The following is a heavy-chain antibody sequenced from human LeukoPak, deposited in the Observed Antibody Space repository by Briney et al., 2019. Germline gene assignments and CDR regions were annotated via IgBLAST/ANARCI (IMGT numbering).Heavy chain of an antibody. V-gene: IGHV4-34*01. CDR3: ARDPTTVITTPYYFDD. CDR1: GGSFFGYH. D-gene: IGHD4-23*01. CDR2: INHRGIT. Sequence: PSETLSLTCAVSGGSFFGYHWNWVRQVPGKGLEWIGEINHRGITNYNPSLTRRVTISVDKSKNQFSLRLRSVTAADPAIYYCARDPTTVITTPYYFDDWGQGTLVTVSS. J-gene: IGHJ4*02.